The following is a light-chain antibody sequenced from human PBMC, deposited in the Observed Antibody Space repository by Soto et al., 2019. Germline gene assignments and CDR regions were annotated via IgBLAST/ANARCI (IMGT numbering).Light chain of an antibody. CDR3: QQRTNWPRSS. CDR2: DAS. J-gene: IGKJ4*01. Sequence: EIVLTQSPATLSLSPGERATLSCRASQSASTYVAWYQQKPGQAPRLLIYDASNRATGIPARFSGSGSGTDFTLTISSLEPEDFAVYYCQQRTNWPRSSFGGGTKVDI. V-gene: IGKV3-11*01. CDR1: QSASTY.